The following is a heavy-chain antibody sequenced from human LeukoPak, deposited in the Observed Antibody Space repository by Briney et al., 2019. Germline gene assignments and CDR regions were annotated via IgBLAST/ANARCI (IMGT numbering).Heavy chain of an antibody. CDR3: AREGRESQGFDY. V-gene: IGHV3-21*04. CDR2: ISSSSSYI. CDR1: GFTFSTYS. D-gene: IGHD3-10*01. Sequence: GGSLRLSCAASGFTFSTYSMNWVRQAPGKGREWVSSISSSSSYIYYADSVKGRFTISRDNAKNSLYLQMNSLRAEDTAVYYCAREGRESQGFDYWGQGTLVTVSS. J-gene: IGHJ4*02.